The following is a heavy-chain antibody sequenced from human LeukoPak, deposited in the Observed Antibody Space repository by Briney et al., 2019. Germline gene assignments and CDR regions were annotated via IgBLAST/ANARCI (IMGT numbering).Heavy chain of an antibody. V-gene: IGHV3-53*01. CDR3: ARGTDY. Sequence: GGSLRLSCAASGFTLSSNYMSWVRQAPGKRLEWVSVIYSGGSTYYADSVKGRFTISRDNSKNTLYLQMNSLRAEDTAVYYCARGTDYWGQGTLVTVSS. CDR1: GFTLSSNY. J-gene: IGHJ4*02. CDR2: IYSGGST.